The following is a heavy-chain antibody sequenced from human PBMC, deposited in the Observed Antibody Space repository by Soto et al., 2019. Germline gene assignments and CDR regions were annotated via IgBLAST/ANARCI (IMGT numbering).Heavy chain of an antibody. J-gene: IGHJ6*02. V-gene: IGHV4-31*03. CDR2: IYYSGST. Sequence: PSETLSLTCTVSGGSISIGGYYWSCIRQHPGKGLEWIGYIYYSGSTYYNPSLRSRVTISVDTSKNQFSLKLSSVTAADTAVYYCARGYVDTAMVTRYYYGMDVWGQGTTVTVSS. CDR3: ARGYVDTAMVTRYYYGMDV. CDR1: GGSISIGGYY. D-gene: IGHD5-18*01.